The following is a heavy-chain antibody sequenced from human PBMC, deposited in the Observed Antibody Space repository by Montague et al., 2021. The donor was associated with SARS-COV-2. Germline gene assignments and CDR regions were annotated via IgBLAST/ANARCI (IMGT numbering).Heavy chain of an antibody. CDR3: AKDQGDCSSSRCFRGWTYYYYGMDV. J-gene: IGHJ6*02. V-gene: IGHV3-30*18. CDR2: ISYDGSNK. CDR1: GFTFSSYG. Sequence: SLRLSCAASGFTFSSYGIHWVRQAPGKGLEWVAVISYDGSNKHYADSVKGRFTISRDNSKNTLYLQMNSLRAEDTAVYYSAKDQGDCSSSRCFRGWTYYYYGMDVWGPGTTVTVSS. D-gene: IGHD2-2*01.